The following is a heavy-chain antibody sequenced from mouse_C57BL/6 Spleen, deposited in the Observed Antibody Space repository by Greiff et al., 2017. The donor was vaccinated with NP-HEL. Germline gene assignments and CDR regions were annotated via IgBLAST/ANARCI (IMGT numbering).Heavy chain of an antibody. V-gene: IGHV1-50*01. Sequence: QVQLQQPGAELVKPGASVKLSCKASGYTFTSYWMQWVKQRPGQGLEWIGEIDPSDSYTNYNQKFKGKATLTVDTSSSTAYMQLSSLTSEDSAVYYCDPRGFYAMDYWGQGTSVTVSS. D-gene: IGHD3-1*01. CDR1: GYTFTSYW. CDR2: IDPSDSYT. J-gene: IGHJ4*01. CDR3: DPRGFYAMDY.